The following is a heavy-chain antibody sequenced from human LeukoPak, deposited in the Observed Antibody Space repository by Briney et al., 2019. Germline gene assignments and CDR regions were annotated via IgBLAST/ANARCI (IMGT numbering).Heavy chain of an antibody. J-gene: IGHJ4*02. CDR1: GFTFSSYA. Sequence: PGGSLRLSCAASGFTFSSYAMHWVRQAPGKGLEYVSAISSNGGSTYYANSVKGRFTISRDNVKNSLYLQMNSLRAEDTAVYYCARDDNFSSDSWGQGTLVTVSS. V-gene: IGHV3-64*01. CDR2: ISSNGGST. D-gene: IGHD1-20*01. CDR3: ARDDNFSSDS.